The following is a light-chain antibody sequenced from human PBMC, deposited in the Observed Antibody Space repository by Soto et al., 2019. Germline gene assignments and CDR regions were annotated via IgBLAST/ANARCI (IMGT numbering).Light chain of an antibody. Sequence: NFMLTQPHSVSESPGKTVTISCTRSSGSIASNYVQWYQQRPGSSPTTVIYEDNQRPSGVPDRFSGSIDSSSNSASLTISGLATEDEADYYCQSYDGSNPVFGGGTQLTVL. CDR2: EDN. CDR1: SGSIASNY. CDR3: QSYDGSNPV. V-gene: IGLV6-57*01. J-gene: IGLJ3*02.